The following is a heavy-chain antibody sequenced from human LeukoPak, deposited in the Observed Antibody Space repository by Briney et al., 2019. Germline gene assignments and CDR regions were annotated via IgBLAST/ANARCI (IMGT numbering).Heavy chain of an antibody. CDR2: INHSGST. CDR3: ARISCLVLLWFGEGPMDV. Sequence: TSETLSLTCAVYGGSFSGYYWSWIRQPPGKGLEWIGEINHSGSTNYNPSLKSRVTISVDTSKNQFSLKLSSVTAADTAVYYCARISCLVLLWFGEGPMDVWGKGTTVTVSS. V-gene: IGHV4-34*01. CDR1: GGSFSGYY. J-gene: IGHJ6*03. D-gene: IGHD3-10*01.